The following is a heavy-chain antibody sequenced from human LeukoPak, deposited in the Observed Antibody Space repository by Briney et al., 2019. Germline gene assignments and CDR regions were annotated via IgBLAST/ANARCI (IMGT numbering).Heavy chain of an antibody. CDR3: ARYSVAVAGRDY. CDR1: GFTVSSNY. V-gene: IGHV3-53*01. CDR2: IYSGGST. D-gene: IGHD6-13*01. J-gene: IGHJ4*02. Sequence: GGSLRLSCAASGFTVSSNYMSWVRQAPGKGPEWVSVIYSGGSTYYADSVKGRFTISRDNSKNTLYLQMTRLRAEDTAVYYCARYSVAVAGRDYWGQGTLVTVSS.